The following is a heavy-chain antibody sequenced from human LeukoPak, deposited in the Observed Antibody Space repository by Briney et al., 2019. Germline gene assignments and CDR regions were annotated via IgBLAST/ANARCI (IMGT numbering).Heavy chain of an antibody. J-gene: IGHJ3*02. CDR1: GGSISSGSYY. D-gene: IGHD3-10*01. Sequence: SETLSLTCTVSGGSISSGSYYWSWIRQPAGKGLEWIGRIYTSGSTNYNPSLKSRVTISVDTSKNQFSLKLSSVTAADTAAYYCASYKGKDAFDIWSQGTMVTVSS. CDR2: IYTSGST. V-gene: IGHV4-61*02. CDR3: ASYKGKDAFDI.